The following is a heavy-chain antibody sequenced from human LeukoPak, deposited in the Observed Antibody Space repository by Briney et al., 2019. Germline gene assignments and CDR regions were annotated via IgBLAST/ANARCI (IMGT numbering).Heavy chain of an antibody. CDR3: ARVTYYYDSSGYAFDY. Sequence: GGSLRLSCAAPGFTFSDYGMSWVRQAPGKGLEWVSSISTTSSYIYYADSVKGRFTISRGNAKNSLYLQMNSLRAEDTAVYYCARVTYYYDSSGYAFDYWGQGTLVTVSS. CDR2: ISTTSSYI. J-gene: IGHJ4*02. D-gene: IGHD3-22*01. V-gene: IGHV3-21*01. CDR1: GFTFSDYG.